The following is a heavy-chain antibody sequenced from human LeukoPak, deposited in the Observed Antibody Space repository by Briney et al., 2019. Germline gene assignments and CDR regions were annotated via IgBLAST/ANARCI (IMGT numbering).Heavy chain of an antibody. CDR1: GFTFSTYT. J-gene: IGHJ4*02. D-gene: IGHD3/OR15-3a*01. CDR2: ITGSSSFI. V-gene: IGHV3-21*01. CDR3: ARVSGTWTFDY. Sequence: PGGSLRLSCAASGFTFSTYTMNWVRQAPGKGLEWVSSITGSSSFIYYADSVKGRFTISRDNAKNSLYLQMNSLRAEDTAVYYCARVSGTWTFDYRGQGTLVTVSS.